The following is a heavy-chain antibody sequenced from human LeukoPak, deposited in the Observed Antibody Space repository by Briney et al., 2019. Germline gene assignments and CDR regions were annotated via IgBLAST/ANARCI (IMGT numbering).Heavy chain of an antibody. V-gene: IGHV3-23*01. CDR3: ARGPFCSGGTCYVLGAFDV. D-gene: IGHD2-15*01. CDR2: ISGSGAST. Sequence: GGSLRLSCAASGFTFSSYAMTWVRQAPGKGLEWVSGISGSGASTYYADSVKGRFTISRDNSESTLYLQMNSLKAEDTDAYSCARGPFCSGGTCYVLGAFDVWGQGTMVTVSS. J-gene: IGHJ3*01. CDR1: GFTFSSYA.